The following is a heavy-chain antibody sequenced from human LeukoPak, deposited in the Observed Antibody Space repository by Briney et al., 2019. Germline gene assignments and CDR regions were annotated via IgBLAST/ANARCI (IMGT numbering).Heavy chain of an antibody. CDR2: IIPIFGTA. J-gene: IGHJ3*02. CDR1: GGTFSSYA. Sequence: GASVKVSCKASGGTFSSYAISWVRRAPGQGLEWMGRIIPIFGTANYAQKFQGRVTITTDESTSTAYMELSSLRSEDTAVYYCARDSIVVVVAASRDAFDIWGQGTMVTVSS. CDR3: ARDSIVVVVAASRDAFDI. V-gene: IGHV1-69*05. D-gene: IGHD2-15*01.